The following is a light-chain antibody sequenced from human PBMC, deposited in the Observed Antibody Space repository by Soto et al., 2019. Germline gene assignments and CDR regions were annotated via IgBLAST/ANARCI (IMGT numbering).Light chain of an antibody. CDR2: GAT. V-gene: IGKV1-12*01. CDR3: QQANSFPT. Sequence: DVQMTQSPSSVSASVGDRVTVTCRASQDIGTWLVWYQQKPGKAPTLLISGATNLQSGVPSRFSGGGSGTDFTLTISSLQPEDVATYYCQQANSFPTFGRGTGLDIK. CDR1: QDIGTW. J-gene: IGKJ5*01.